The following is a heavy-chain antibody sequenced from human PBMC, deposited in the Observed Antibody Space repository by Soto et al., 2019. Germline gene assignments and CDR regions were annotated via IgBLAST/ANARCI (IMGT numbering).Heavy chain of an antibody. J-gene: IGHJ4*02. V-gene: IGHV4-59*01. CDR1: GGSISSNY. D-gene: IGHD6-13*01. CDR2: VYNSGST. CDR3: ARYRRGAVAGYTLDN. Sequence: SETLSLTCTVSGGSISSNYWTWIRQPPGKGLEWIGYVYNSGSTNYNPSLKSRVTISEDTSKSQFSLKVNSMTAADTAVYYCARYRRGAVAGYTLDNWGQGILVTVSS.